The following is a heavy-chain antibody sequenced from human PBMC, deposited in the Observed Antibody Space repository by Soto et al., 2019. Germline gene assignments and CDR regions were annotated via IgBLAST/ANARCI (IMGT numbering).Heavy chain of an antibody. J-gene: IGHJ4*02. Sequence: GASVKVSCKVSGYTLTELSMHWVRQAPGKGLEWMGGFDPEDGETIYAQKFQGRVTMTEDTSISTAYMELSSLTSEDTAVYYCARGPTGMIDYWGQGTLVTVSS. CDR3: ARGPTGMIDY. CDR1: GYTLTELS. CDR2: FDPEDGET. D-gene: IGHD3-16*01. V-gene: IGHV1-24*01.